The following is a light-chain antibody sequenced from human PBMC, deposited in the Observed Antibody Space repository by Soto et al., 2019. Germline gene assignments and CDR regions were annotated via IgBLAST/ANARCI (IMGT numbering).Light chain of an antibody. CDR3: QQYKHWPRMLS. J-gene: IGKJ4*01. Sequence: EIILTQSPATLYVSPGERATLSCRASQSLTSNLAWYQQRPGQAPRLLIYATSTRATDIPARFSGSGSGTEFTLTIASRQSEDFAVYYCQQYKHWPRMLSFGGGTRV. V-gene: IGKV3-15*01. CDR1: QSLTSN. CDR2: ATS.